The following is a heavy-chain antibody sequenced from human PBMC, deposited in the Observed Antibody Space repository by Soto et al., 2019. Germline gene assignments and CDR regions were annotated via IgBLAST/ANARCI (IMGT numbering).Heavy chain of an antibody. D-gene: IGHD2-15*01. V-gene: IGHV3-7*05. CDR3: GKDFGGTM. CDR1: GFTFSNYW. J-gene: IGHJ4*02. CDR2: IKQDGSAK. Sequence: EVQLVESGGGLVQPGGSLRLSCAASGFTFSNYWMTWVRQAPGKGLEWVANIKQDGSAKDYVDSVKGRFTISRDNLKNSLYLEMNSLRAEDTAVCYCGKDFGGTMWGQGTLVTVSS.